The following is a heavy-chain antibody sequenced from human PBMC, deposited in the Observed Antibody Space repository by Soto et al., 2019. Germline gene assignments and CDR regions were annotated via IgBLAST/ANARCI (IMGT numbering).Heavy chain of an antibody. CDR2: ISAYNGNT. V-gene: IGHV1-18*01. CDR1: GYTFTSYG. CDR3: GSGRLWMNDYGDYVPVPFCY. Sequence: QVPLVQSGAEVKKPGASVKVSCKASGYTFTSYGISWVRQAPGQGLEWMGWISAYNGNTNYAQKLQGRVTMTTDTSTGTAYLELRSLRTDDTDVYYCGSGRLWMNDYGDYVPVPFCYWGQGPLVTVSS. D-gene: IGHD4-17*01. J-gene: IGHJ4*02.